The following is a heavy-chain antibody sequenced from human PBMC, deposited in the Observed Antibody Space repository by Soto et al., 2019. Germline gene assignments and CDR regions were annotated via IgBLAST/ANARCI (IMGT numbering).Heavy chain of an antibody. Sequence: ASVKVSCKASGYTFTGYYMHWVRQAPGQGLEWMGWINPNSGGTNYAQKFQGWVTMTRDTSISTAYMELSRLRSDDTAVYYCARGGGSLEWPGLNYFDYWGQGTLVTVSS. CDR1: GYTFTGYY. CDR2: INPNSGGT. V-gene: IGHV1-2*04. CDR3: ARGGGSLEWPGLNYFDY. J-gene: IGHJ4*02. D-gene: IGHD3-3*01.